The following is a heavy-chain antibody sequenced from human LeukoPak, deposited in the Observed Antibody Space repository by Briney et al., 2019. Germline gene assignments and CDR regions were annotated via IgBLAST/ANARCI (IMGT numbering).Heavy chain of an antibody. CDR1: GGSISSSNW. D-gene: IGHD6-13*01. J-gene: IGHJ4*02. V-gene: IGHV4-4*02. CDR2: IYHSGST. Sequence: SGTLSLTCAVSGGSISSSNWWSWVRQPREKGLEWVGEIYHSGSTNYNPSLKSRVTISVDKSKNQFSLKLSSVTAADTAVYYCAREGQAAGTPYYFDYGGQGTLVTVPS. CDR3: AREGQAAGTPYYFDY.